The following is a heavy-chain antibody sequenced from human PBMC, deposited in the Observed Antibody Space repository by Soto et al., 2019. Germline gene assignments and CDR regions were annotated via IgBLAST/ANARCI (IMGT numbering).Heavy chain of an antibody. CDR2: IIPIFGTA. Sequence: ASVKVSCKASGGTFSSYAISWVRQAPGQGLEWMGGIIPIFGTANYAQKFQGRVTITADESTSTAYMELSSLRSEDTAVYYCARARARITIFGGMDVWGQGTTVTVSS. D-gene: IGHD3-3*01. J-gene: IGHJ6*02. V-gene: IGHV1-69*13. CDR1: GGTFSSYA. CDR3: ARARARITIFGGMDV.